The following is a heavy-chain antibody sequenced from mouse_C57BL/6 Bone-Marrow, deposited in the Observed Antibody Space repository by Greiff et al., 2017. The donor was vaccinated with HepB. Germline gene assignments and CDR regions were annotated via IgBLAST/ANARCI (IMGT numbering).Heavy chain of an antibody. V-gene: IGHV1-26*01. CDR2: INPNNGGT. CDR3: ARGGYGH. D-gene: IGHD2-2*01. J-gene: IGHJ2*01. Sequence: VQLQQSGPELVKPGASVKISCKASGYTFTDYYMNWVKQSHGKSLEWIGDINPNNGGTSYNQKFKGKATLTVDKSSSTAYMELRSLTSEDSAVYYCARGGYGHWGQGTTLTVSS. CDR1: GYTFTDYY.